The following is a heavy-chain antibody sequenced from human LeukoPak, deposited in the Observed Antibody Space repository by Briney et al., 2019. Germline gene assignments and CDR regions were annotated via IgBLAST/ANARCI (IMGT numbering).Heavy chain of an antibody. Sequence: ASVKVSCKASGYTFTSYAMHWVRQAPGQRLEWMGWINAGNGNTKYSQKFQGRVTITRDTSASTAYMERSSLRSEDTAVYYCARGGFFSSGLHLHDSSGRGFDPWGQGNLV. CDR1: GYTFTSYA. CDR3: ARGGFFSSGLHLHDSSGRGFDP. J-gene: IGHJ5*02. V-gene: IGHV1-3*01. D-gene: IGHD3-22*01. CDR2: INAGNGNT.